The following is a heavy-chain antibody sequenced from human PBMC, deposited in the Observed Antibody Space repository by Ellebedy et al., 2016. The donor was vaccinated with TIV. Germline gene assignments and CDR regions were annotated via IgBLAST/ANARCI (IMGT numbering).Heavy chain of an antibody. CDR3: ARSRGVSY. CDR1: GFTFSNYW. V-gene: IGHV3-7*03. CDR2: IKQDGSEK. Sequence: GESLKISCAASGFTFSNYWMTWVRQAPGKGPECLANIKQDGSEKYYVDSVKGRFTISRDNAKNSLYLQMNSLGAEDTAVYFCARSRGVSYWGQGTLVTVS. D-gene: IGHD2-8*01. J-gene: IGHJ4*02.